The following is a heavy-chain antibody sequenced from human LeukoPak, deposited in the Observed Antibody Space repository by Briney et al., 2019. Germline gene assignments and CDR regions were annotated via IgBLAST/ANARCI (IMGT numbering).Heavy chain of an antibody. V-gene: IGHV1-18*04. J-gene: IGHJ5*02. CDR1: GYTFTSYG. CDR2: ISAYNGNT. Sequence: GGSVTVSCKASGYTFTSYGISWVRQAPGQGLEWMGWISAYNGNTNYAQKLQGRVTMTTDTSTSTAYMELRSLRSDDTAVYYCARHLSSAREFDVWGQGTLVTVSS. CDR3: ARHLSSAREFDV. D-gene: IGHD6-6*01.